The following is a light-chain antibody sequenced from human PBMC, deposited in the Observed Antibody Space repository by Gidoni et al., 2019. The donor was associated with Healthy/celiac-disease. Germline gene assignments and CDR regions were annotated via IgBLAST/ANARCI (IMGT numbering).Light chain of an antibody. Sequence: QSALPQPASVSGSPGQSITISCTGPSSDVGGYNYVSWYQQHPGKAPKLMIYEVSNRPSGVSKRFSGSKSGNTAAMTISGLQAEDEADYYCSSYTSSSGVFGGGTKLTVL. CDR1: SSDVGGYNY. CDR3: SSYTSSSGV. J-gene: IGLJ2*01. V-gene: IGLV2-14*01. CDR2: EVS.